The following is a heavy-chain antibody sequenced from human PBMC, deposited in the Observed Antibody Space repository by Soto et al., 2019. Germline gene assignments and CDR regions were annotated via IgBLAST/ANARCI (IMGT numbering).Heavy chain of an antibody. Sequence: QVTLKESGPVLVKPTETLTLTCTVSGFSLSKARMGVSWIRQPPGKALEWLAHIFWNDERSYNTSLKSRLTISRDTSKSQVVLTMTNVDPVDTGTYFCARALREELPIYYFDSWGQGTLVTVPS. J-gene: IGHJ4*02. CDR3: ARALREELPIYYFDS. CDR2: IFWNDER. D-gene: IGHD1-7*01. CDR1: GFSLSKARMG. V-gene: IGHV2-26*01.